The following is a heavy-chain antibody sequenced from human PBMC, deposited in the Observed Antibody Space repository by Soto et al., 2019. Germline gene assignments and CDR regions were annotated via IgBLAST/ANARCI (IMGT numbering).Heavy chain of an antibody. D-gene: IGHD4-17*01. CDR3: ARGSTTVVTPNWFDP. J-gene: IGHJ5*02. CDR1: GGSISSSNW. V-gene: IGHV4-4*02. CDR2: IYHTGSA. Sequence: HSETLSLTCAVSGGSISSSNWWSWVRQPPGKGLEWIGEIYHTGSANYNPSLKSRVIMSVDKPKNQFSLKLSSVTAADTAVYYCARGSTTVVTPNWFDPWGQGTLVTVSS.